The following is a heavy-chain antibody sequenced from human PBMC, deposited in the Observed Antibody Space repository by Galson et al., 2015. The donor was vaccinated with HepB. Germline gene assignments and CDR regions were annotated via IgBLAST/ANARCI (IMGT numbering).Heavy chain of an antibody. CDR1: GFTFSTYW. V-gene: IGHV3-7*03. D-gene: IGHD6-13*01. CDR2: IKQDGSEK. J-gene: IGHJ4*02. Sequence: SLRLSCAASGFTFSTYWMTWARQAPGKGLEWVANIKQDGSEKNYVDSVKGRFTISRDNAKNSLFLQMNSLRAEDTAVYYCVRVGSSWYSYLDSWGQGTLVTVSS. CDR3: VRVGSSWYSYLDS.